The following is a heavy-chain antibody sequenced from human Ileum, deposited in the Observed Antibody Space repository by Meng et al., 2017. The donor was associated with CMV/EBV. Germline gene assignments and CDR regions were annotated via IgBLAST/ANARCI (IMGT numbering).Heavy chain of an antibody. V-gene: IGHV1-2*02. CDR3: ARQSSADF. CDR2: INPNSGGT. CDR1: GYTFTGYY. D-gene: IGHD5/OR15-5a*01. J-gene: IGHJ4*02. Sequence: ASVKVSCKASGYTFTGYYMHWVRQAPGQGLEWMGWINPNSGGTNYAQKFQGRVTMTRDTSISTAYMELTRLTSDETAVYYCARQSSADFWGQGTLVTVSS.